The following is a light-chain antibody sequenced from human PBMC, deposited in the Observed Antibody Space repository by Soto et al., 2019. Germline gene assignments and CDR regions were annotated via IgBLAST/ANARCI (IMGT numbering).Light chain of an antibody. Sequence: EIGNTQSRVTLSVYTREGATLSCRASQSVSSNLAWYQQKPGQAPRLLIYGASTRATGIPARFSGTGSGTEFTLTISSLQSEDFALYDCQQSNDWPLTFAQGTTVDI. CDR3: QQSNDWPLT. J-gene: IGKJ1*01. CDR1: QSVSSN. CDR2: GAS. V-gene: IGKV3-15*01.